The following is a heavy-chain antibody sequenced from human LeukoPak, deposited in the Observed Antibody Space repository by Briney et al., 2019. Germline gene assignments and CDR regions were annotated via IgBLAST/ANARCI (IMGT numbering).Heavy chain of an antibody. D-gene: IGHD3-10*01. V-gene: IGHV3-48*03. J-gene: IGHJ4*02. CDR3: ARDGGSGILD. CDR2: ISSNGSPI. CDR1: GLTFSSYE. Sequence: RAGGSLRLSCAAPGLTFSSYEMKWVRQAPGKGLEWVSYISSNGSPIFYADSVKGRFTISRDNAKNSLSLLMNSLRAEDTAVYYCARDGGSGILDWGQGTLVTVSS.